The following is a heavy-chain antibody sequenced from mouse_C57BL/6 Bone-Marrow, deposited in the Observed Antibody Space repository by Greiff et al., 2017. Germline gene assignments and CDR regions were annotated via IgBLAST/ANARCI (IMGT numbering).Heavy chain of an antibody. J-gene: IGHJ4*01. D-gene: IGHD2-5*01. Sequence: EVQRVESGEGLVKPGGSLKLSCAASGFTFSSYAMSWVRQTPEKRLEWVAYISSGGDYIYYTDTVKGRFTISRDNAKNTLYLQMSSLKSEDTAMYYCTREDYYNNYYYAMDDWGQGTSVTVSS. CDR1: GFTFSSYA. V-gene: IGHV5-9-1*02. CDR3: TREDYYNNYYYAMDD. CDR2: ISSGGDYI.